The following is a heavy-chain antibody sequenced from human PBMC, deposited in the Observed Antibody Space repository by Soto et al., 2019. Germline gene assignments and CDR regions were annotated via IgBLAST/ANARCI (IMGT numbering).Heavy chain of an antibody. CDR2: ITGDSNTI. V-gene: IGHV3-48*02. CDR1: GFRFSIYS. Sequence: EVHLVESGGGLVQPGGSLRLSCAASGFRFSIYSINWIRQAPGEGLEWSAYITGDSNTIKYADSVKGRFTISRDNAKNSVYLQMNSLRDEDTAVYYCARSVEGHFDYWGQGTVVTVSS. D-gene: IGHD6-19*01. J-gene: IGHJ4*02. CDR3: ARSVEGHFDY.